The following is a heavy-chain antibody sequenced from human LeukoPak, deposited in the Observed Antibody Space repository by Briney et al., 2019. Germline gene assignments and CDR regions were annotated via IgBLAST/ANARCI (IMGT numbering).Heavy chain of an antibody. V-gene: IGHV4-34*01. D-gene: IGHD4-17*01. CDR3: ARVGAVKVFDY. CDR2: INHSGST. Sequence: SETLSLTCAVYGGSFSGYYWSWIRQPPGKGLEWIGEINHSGSTNYNPSLKSRVTISVDTSKNQFSLKLSSVTAAHTAVYYCARVGAVKVFDYWGQGTLVTVSS. J-gene: IGHJ4*02. CDR1: GGSFSGYY.